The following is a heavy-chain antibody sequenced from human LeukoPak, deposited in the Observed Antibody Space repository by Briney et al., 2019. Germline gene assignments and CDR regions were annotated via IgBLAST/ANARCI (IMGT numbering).Heavy chain of an antibody. V-gene: IGHV3-11*01. Sequence: PGGSLRLSCAASGFMFSDEYMSWIRQAPGKGLEWVSYISNSGDFIAYADSVKGRFTISRDNAKNSLSLQMNSLRAEDTAVYYCARARGTGPGAHFDYWGQGTLVIVSS. D-gene: IGHD3-10*01. CDR1: GFMFSDEY. J-gene: IGHJ4*02. CDR2: ISNSGDFI. CDR3: ARARGTGPGAHFDY.